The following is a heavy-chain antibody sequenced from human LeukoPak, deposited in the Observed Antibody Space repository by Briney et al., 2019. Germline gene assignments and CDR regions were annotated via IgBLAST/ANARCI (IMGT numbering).Heavy chain of an antibody. Sequence: KPSETLSLTCTVSGGSISSSSYYWSWIRQPPGKGLEWIGYIYYSGSTNYNPSLKSRVTISVDTSKNQFSLKLSSVTAADTAVYYCARSRRFLLRAAHFDYWGQGTLVTVSS. CDR2: IYYSGST. CDR1: GGSISSSSYY. D-gene: IGHD6-6*01. V-gene: IGHV4-61*01. J-gene: IGHJ4*02. CDR3: ARSRRFLLRAAHFDY.